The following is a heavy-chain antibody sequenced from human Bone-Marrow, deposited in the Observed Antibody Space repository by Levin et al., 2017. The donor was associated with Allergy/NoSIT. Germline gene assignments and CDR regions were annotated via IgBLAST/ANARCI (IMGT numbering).Heavy chain of an antibody. Sequence: GGSLRLSCAASGFTFSDASMSWVRQGPGKGLEWVGRIKTKSEGETTEYAAPVKGRFIISRDDSKNIMYLQMNSVKTEDTAVYYCTTDPRLRFFYYHYMDVWGAGTTVTVSS. D-gene: IGHD3-3*01. V-gene: IGHV3-15*01. CDR3: TTDPRLRFFYYHYMDV. CDR1: GFTFSDAS. J-gene: IGHJ6*03. CDR2: IKTKSEGETT.